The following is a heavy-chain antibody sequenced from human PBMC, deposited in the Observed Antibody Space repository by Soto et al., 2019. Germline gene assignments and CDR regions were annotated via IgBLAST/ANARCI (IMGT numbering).Heavy chain of an antibody. D-gene: IGHD2-2*01. Sequence: PSETLSLTCAVYGGSFRGYSWTWIRHPPGKGLEWIGEVNHSGSTYYSPSLMSRVTLSIDTSKNQFSLKLSSVTAADTAVYYCARGRQVTPAALFKRAGDYSMDVWGQGTTVTVS. J-gene: IGHJ6*02. CDR3: ARGRQVTPAALFKRAGDYSMDV. CDR2: VNHSGST. CDR1: GGSFRGYS. V-gene: IGHV4-34*01.